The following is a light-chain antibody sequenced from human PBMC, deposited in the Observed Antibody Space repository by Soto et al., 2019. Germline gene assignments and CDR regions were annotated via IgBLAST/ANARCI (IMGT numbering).Light chain of an antibody. CDR1: QSIRHY. V-gene: IGKV1-5*01. CDR2: GAS. CDR3: QHHNSYSQT. J-gene: IGKJ1*01. Sequence: DIQMTQSPPTLSASVGDRVTINCRASQSIRHYLAWYQQMPGKAPKLLIYGASTLQSGVPSRFSGSGSGTEFTLTISRLQPDDFGTYFCQHHNSYSQTFGQGTKVEIK.